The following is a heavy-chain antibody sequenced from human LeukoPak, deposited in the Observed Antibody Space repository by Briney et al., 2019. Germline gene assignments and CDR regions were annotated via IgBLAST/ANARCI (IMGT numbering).Heavy chain of an antibody. CDR3: AKEYDSGGYGAYFDY. Sequence: GGSLTLSCTASKFTFSNYGMQWVRQAPGKGLEWVAVISSDGGTKYYADSVKGRFTLSRDNSRNTLDLQMNSLGPEDTAVYYCAKEYDSGGYGAYFDYWGQGTLVTVSS. CDR2: ISSDGGTK. V-gene: IGHV3-30*18. J-gene: IGHJ4*02. D-gene: IGHD3-10*01. CDR1: KFTFSNYG.